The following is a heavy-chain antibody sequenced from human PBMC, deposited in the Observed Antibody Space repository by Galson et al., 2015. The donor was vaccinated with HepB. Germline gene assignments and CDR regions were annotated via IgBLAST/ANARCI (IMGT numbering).Heavy chain of an antibody. Sequence: SLRLSCAASGFIVSTDYMTWVRQAPGRGLDWVAVIHSGGTTYYAGSVKGRFTISRDESKNTIYLRMNSLRAEDTAVYYCALGRGYYGMDVWGQGTTVTVSS. CDR1: GFIVSTDY. CDR2: IHSGGTT. J-gene: IGHJ6*02. D-gene: IGHD2-15*01. CDR3: ALGRGYYGMDV. V-gene: IGHV3-53*01.